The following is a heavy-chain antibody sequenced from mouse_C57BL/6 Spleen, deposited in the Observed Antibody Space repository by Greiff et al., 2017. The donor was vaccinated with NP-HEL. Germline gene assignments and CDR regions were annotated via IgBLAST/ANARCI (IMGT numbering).Heavy chain of an antibody. Sequence: VQLQQSGAELVKPGASVKLSCKASGYTFTSYWMQWVKQRPGQGLEWIGEIDPSDSYTNYNQKFKGKATLTVDTSSSTAYMQLSSLTSEDSAVYYCARWGDYDWFAYWGQGTLVTVSA. V-gene: IGHV1-50*01. J-gene: IGHJ3*01. CDR2: IDPSDSYT. D-gene: IGHD2-4*01. CDR3: ARWGDYDWFAY. CDR1: GYTFTSYW.